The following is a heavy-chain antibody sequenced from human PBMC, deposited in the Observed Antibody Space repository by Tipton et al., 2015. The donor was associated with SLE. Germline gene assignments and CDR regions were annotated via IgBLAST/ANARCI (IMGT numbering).Heavy chain of an antibody. CDR1: GGSITSGSYY. J-gene: IGHJ4*02. Sequence: TLSLTCTVSGGSITSGSYYWSWIRQPPGKGLEWIGYIYYSGSTNYNPSLKGRVTISVDTSKNQFSLKLSSVTAADTAVYYCARDGYSYPFDYWGQGTLVTVSS. CDR2: IYYSGST. CDR3: ARDGYSYPFDY. V-gene: IGHV4-61*01. D-gene: IGHD5-18*01.